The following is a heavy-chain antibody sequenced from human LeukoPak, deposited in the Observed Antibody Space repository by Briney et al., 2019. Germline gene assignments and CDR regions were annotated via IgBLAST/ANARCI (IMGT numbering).Heavy chain of an antibody. D-gene: IGHD3-10*01. J-gene: IGHJ4*02. CDR3: AKVSDNYYGSGSYFKPPNKVLDY. Sequence: GGSLRLSCAASGFTFSSYAMSWVRQAPGNGLEWVSAISGSGGSTYYADSVKGRFTISRDNSKNTLYLQMNSLRAEDTAVYYCAKVSDNYYGSGSYFKPPNKVLDYWGQGTLVTVSS. V-gene: IGHV3-23*01. CDR1: GFTFSSYA. CDR2: ISGSGGST.